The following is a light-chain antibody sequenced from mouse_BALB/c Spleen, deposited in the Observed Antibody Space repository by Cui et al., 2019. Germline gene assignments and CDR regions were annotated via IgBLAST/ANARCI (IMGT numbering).Light chain of an antibody. CDR1: SSVSY. J-gene: IGKJ1*01. Sequence: QIVLTQSPAIMPASLGEEITLPCSASSSVSYMHWYQQKSGTSPKLLIYSTSNLASGVPSRFSGSGSGTFYSLTISSVEAEDAADYYCHQWSSYPWTFGGGTKLEIK. V-gene: IGKV4-80*01. CDR3: HQWSSYPWT. CDR2: STS.